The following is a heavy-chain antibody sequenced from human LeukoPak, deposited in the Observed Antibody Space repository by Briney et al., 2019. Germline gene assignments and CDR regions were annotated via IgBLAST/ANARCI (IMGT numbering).Heavy chain of an antibody. CDR2: ISSSSRTI. Sequence: TGGSLRHSCAASGCTFSSYSVNWVRQAPGKGLEWVSYISSSSRTIYYADSVKGRLTISRDNAKNSLYLQMNSLRDEDTAVYYCARVTVAGTDWGQGTLVTVSS. V-gene: IGHV3-48*02. CDR3: ARVTVAGTD. CDR1: GCTFSSYS. J-gene: IGHJ4*02. D-gene: IGHD6-19*01.